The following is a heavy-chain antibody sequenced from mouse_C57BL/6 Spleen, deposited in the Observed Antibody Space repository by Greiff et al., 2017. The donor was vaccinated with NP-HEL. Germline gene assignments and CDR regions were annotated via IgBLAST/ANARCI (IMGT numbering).Heavy chain of an antibody. CDR3: ARETYGNDFDV. D-gene: IGHD2-10*02. J-gene: IGHJ1*03. V-gene: IGHV1-7*01. Sequence: VMLVESGAELAKPGASVKLSCKASGYTFTSYWMHWVKQRPGQGLEWIGYINPSSGYTKSNQKFKDKATLTADKSSSTAYMQLSSLTYEDSAVYYCARETYGNDFDVWGTGTTVTVSS. CDR2: INPSSGYT. CDR1: GYTFTSYW.